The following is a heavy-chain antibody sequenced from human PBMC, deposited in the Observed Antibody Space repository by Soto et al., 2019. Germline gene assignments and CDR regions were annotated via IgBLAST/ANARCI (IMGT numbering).Heavy chain of an antibody. CDR1: GYTFTSYG. V-gene: IGHV1-18*01. Sequence: ASVKVSCKASGYTFTSYGISWVRQAPGQGLEGMGWISAYNGNTNYAQKLQGRVTMTTDTSTSTAYMELRSLRSDDTAVYYCARSSPYDSSGYYWAFDIWGQGTMVTVSS. CDR2: ISAYNGNT. CDR3: ARSSPYDSSGYYWAFDI. D-gene: IGHD3-22*01. J-gene: IGHJ3*02.